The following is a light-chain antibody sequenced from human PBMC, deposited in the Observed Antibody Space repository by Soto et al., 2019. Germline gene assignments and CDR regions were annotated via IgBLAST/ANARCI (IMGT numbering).Light chain of an antibody. Sequence: QSVLTQPPSVSGAPGQRVTISCTGSSANIGAGYDVHWYQQLPGTAPKLLIYGDINRPSGVADRFSGSKSGSSASLAITGLQAEDEADYYCQSYDSSLSGYVFGGGTKLTVL. CDR2: GDI. V-gene: IGLV1-40*01. CDR1: SANIGAGYD. J-gene: IGLJ3*02. CDR3: QSYDSSLSGYV.